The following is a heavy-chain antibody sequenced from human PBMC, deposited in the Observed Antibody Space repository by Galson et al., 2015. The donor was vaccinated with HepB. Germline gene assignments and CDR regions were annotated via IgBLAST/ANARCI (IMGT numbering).Heavy chain of an antibody. Sequence: SLRLSCAASGFTFRSYAMHWVRQAPGKGLEWVSGISWNSGSIGYADSVKGRFTISRDNAKNSLYLQMNSLRAEDTALYYCAKGVTGYDSSSTGHWGQGTLVTVSS. CDR2: ISWNSGSI. CDR1: GFTFRSYA. CDR3: AKGVTGYDSSSTGH. V-gene: IGHV3-9*01. D-gene: IGHD3-22*01. J-gene: IGHJ4*02.